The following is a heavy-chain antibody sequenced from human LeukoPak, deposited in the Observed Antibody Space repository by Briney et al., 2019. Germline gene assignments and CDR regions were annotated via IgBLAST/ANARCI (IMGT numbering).Heavy chain of an antibody. CDR2: INHSGST. J-gene: IGHJ4*02. Sequence: PSETLSLTCAVYGGSFSGYYWSWIRQPPGKGLEWIGEINHSGSTNYNLSLKSRVTISVDTSKNQFSLKLSSVTAADTAVYYCARGQVSDYRGQGTLVTVSS. V-gene: IGHV4-34*01. CDR1: GGSFSGYY. CDR3: ARGQVSDY.